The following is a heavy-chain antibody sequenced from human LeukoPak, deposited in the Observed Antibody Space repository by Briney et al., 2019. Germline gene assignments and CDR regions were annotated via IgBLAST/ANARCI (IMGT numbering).Heavy chain of an antibody. V-gene: IGHV1-46*01. D-gene: IGHD3-9*01. Sequence: ASVKVSCKASGYTFTSYYMHWVRQAPGQGLEWMGIINPSGGSTSYAQKFQGRVTMTRDTSTSTVYMELSSLRSEDTAVYYCAREFYILTGYSAGPYFDYWGQGTLVIVTS. CDR1: GYTFTSYY. J-gene: IGHJ4*02. CDR3: AREFYILTGYSAGPYFDY. CDR2: INPSGGST.